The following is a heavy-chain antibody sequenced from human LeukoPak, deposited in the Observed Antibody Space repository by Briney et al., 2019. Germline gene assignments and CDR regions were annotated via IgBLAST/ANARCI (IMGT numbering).Heavy chain of an antibody. V-gene: IGHV4-34*09. Sequence: SETLSLTCAVYGGSFSGYYWNWIRQHPGKGLEWIGYIHYTGSTYYNPSLKSRVTISIDTSKNQFSLKLNSVTAADTAVYYCARMGDGYNRRDFDYWGQGTLVSVSS. CDR3: ARMGDGYNRRDFDY. CDR1: GGSFSGYY. D-gene: IGHD5-24*01. CDR2: IHYTGST. J-gene: IGHJ4*02.